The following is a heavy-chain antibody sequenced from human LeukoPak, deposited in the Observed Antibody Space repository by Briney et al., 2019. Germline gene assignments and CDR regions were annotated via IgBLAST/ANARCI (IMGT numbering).Heavy chain of an antibody. D-gene: IGHD2-2*01. CDR3: ASKVDFGCSSTSCHTEGYYFDY. J-gene: IGHJ4*02. V-gene: IGHV1-69*13. Sequence: SVKVSCKASGGTFSSYAISWVRQAPGQGLEWMGGIIPIFGTANYAQKFQGRVTITADESTSTAYMELSSLRSEDTAVYYCASKVDFGCSSTSCHTEGYYFDYWGQGTLVTVSS. CDR2: IIPIFGTA. CDR1: GGTFSSYA.